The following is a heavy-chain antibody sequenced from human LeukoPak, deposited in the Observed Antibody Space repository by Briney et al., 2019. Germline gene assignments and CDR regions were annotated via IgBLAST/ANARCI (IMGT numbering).Heavy chain of an antibody. CDR3: ATDQYTSSSGRFDP. CDR1: GYTFTTKY. CDR2: MNPNSGDT. Sequence: ASVKVSCQASGYTFTTKYMHWVRQAPGQGRGGMGWMNPNSGDTKYAQKFQGRVTMTRDTSITTAYMELSRLRSDDTAVYYCATDQYTSSSGRFDPWGQGSLVTVSS. J-gene: IGHJ5*02. V-gene: IGHV1-2*02. D-gene: IGHD6-6*01.